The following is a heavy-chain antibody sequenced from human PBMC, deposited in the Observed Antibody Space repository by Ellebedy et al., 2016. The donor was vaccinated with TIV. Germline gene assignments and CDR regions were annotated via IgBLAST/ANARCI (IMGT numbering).Heavy chain of an antibody. CDR1: GFTFSSYT. CDR3: SREPPHCTNGACYTMDH. V-gene: IGHV3-21*01. D-gene: IGHD2-8*01. CDR2: ISSSSSYI. Sequence: GESLKISXAASGFTFSSYTMNWVRQAPGKGLEWVSSISSSSSYIYSADSMKGRFTISRDNAKNSLYLQMNSLRAEDTAVYYCSREPPHCTNGACYTMDHWGQGTLVTVSS. J-gene: IGHJ4*02.